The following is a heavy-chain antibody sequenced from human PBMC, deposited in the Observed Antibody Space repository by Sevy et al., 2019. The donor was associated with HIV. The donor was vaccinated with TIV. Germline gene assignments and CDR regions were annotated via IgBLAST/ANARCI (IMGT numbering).Heavy chain of an antibody. CDR3: ARDGGNSVKWYPLY. CDR2: ISYEGTET. D-gene: IGHD2-2*01. V-gene: IGHV3-30-3*01. Sequence: GGSLRLSCAASGFAFSTHAMHWVRQAPGKGLEWVAVISYEGTETLYAASVEGRFTISIDNSKNMLSLQINSLRPEDTAVYYCARDGGNSVKWYPLYWGHGTLVTVSS. CDR1: GFAFSTHA. J-gene: IGHJ4*01.